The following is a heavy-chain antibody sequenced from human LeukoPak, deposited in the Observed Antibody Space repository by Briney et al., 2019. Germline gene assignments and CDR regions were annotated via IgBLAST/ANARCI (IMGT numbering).Heavy chain of an antibody. D-gene: IGHD1-26*01. CDR1: GYTFTGYY. V-gene: IGHV1-2*02. Sequence: ASVKVSCKASGYTFTGYYMHWVRQAPGQGLEWMGWINPNSGGTNYAQKFQGRVTMTRDTSISTAYMELSRLRSDDTAVYYCARGWYSGTVTGHYYYYYMDVWGKGTTVTVSS. CDR3: ARGWYSGTVTGHYYYYYMDV. J-gene: IGHJ6*03. CDR2: INPNSGGT.